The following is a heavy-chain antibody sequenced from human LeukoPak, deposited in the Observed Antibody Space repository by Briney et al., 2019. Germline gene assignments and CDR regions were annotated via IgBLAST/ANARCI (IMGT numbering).Heavy chain of an antibody. CDR2: IYHSGST. CDR3: ARGRYIAVAGTVFDY. Sequence: SETLSLTCTVSGYSISSGYYWGWIRQPPGKGLEWIGSIYHSGSTYYNPSLKSRVTISVDTSKNQFSLKLSSVTAADTAVHYCARGRYIAVAGTVFDYWGQGTLVTVSS. V-gene: IGHV4-38-2*02. J-gene: IGHJ4*02. CDR1: GYSISSGYY. D-gene: IGHD6-19*01.